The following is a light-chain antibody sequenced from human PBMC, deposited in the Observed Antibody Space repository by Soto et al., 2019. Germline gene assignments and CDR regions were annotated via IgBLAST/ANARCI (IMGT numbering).Light chain of an antibody. CDR3: QQRSNWPWT. J-gene: IGKJ1*01. Sequence: EIVLTQSPATLSLSPGERATLSCRASQSVSSYLAWYQQKPGQAPRLLIYDASNRATGIPARFSGSGSGTDFTLTISSLEPEDFAVYYFQQRSNWPWTFVQGTQVEIK. CDR2: DAS. V-gene: IGKV3-11*01. CDR1: QSVSSY.